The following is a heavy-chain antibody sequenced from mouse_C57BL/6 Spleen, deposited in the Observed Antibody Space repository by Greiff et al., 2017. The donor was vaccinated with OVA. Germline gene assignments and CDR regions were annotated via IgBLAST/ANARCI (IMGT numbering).Heavy chain of an antibody. Sequence: QVQLQQSGAELARPGASVKLSCKASGYTFTSYGISWVKQRTGQGLEWIGEIYPRSGNTYYNEKFKGKATLTADKSSNTAYMELRSLTSEDSAVYCCGGIYDGYFYYAMDYWGQGTSVTVSS. D-gene: IGHD2-3*01. J-gene: IGHJ4*01. V-gene: IGHV1-81*01. CDR2: IYPRSGNT. CDR1: GYTFTSYG. CDR3: GGIYDGYFYYAMDY.